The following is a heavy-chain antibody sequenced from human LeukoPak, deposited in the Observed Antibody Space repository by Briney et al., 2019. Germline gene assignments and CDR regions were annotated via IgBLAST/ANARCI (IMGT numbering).Heavy chain of an antibody. Sequence: GGSLRLSCAASGFTFSSYSMNWVRQAPGKGLEWVSSISSSSSYIYYADSVKGRFTISRDNAKNSLYLQMNSLRAEDTAVYYCARVLAGYYYYGMDVWGQGTTVTVSS. J-gene: IGHJ6*02. CDR1: GFTFSSYS. CDR2: ISSSSSYI. V-gene: IGHV3-21*01. CDR3: ARVLAGYYYYGMDV.